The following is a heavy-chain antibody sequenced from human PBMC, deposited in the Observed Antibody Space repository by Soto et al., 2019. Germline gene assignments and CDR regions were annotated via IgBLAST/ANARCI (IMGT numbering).Heavy chain of an antibody. Sequence: GASVKVSCKASGYTFTGYYMHWVLQAPGQGLEWMGWINPNSGGTNYAQKFQGRVTMTRDTSISTAYMELSRLRSDDTAVYYCARSPAYTPIGLDYWGQGTLVTVSS. D-gene: IGHD1-20*01. J-gene: IGHJ4*02. CDR2: INPNSGGT. CDR3: ARSPAYTPIGLDY. V-gene: IGHV1-2*03. CDR1: GYTFTGYY.